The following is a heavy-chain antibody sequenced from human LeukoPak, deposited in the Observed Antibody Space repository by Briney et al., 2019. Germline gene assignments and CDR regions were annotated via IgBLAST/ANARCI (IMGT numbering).Heavy chain of an antibody. D-gene: IGHD2-21*02. Sequence: SVKLSCKASGGTFSSYAISWVRQAPGQGLEWMGGIIPIFGTANYAQKFQGRVTITADESTSTAYMELSSLRSEDTAVYYCASGVPYCGGDCYLFDYWGQGTLVTVSS. CDR1: GGTFSSYA. CDR3: ASGVPYCGGDCYLFDY. CDR2: IIPIFGTA. J-gene: IGHJ4*02. V-gene: IGHV1-69*13.